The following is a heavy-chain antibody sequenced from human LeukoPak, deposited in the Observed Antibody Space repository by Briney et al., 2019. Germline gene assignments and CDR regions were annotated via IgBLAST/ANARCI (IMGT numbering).Heavy chain of an antibody. CDR1: GFTFSSYG. CDR2: IRYDGSNK. V-gene: IGHV3-30*02. CDR3: ARESGSGWYTADY. J-gene: IGHJ4*02. Sequence: GGSLRLSCAASGFTFSSYGMHWVRQAPGKGLEWVAFIRYDGSNKYYADSVKGRFTISRDNSKNTLYLQMNSLRAEDTAVYYCARESGSGWYTADYWGQGTLVTVSS. D-gene: IGHD6-19*01.